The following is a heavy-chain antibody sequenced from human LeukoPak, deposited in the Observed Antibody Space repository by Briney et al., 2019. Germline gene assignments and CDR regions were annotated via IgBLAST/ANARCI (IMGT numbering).Heavy chain of an antibody. CDR1: GFTFSSYA. CDR3: AKDGDYCGGDCYFGTFDI. Sequence: PGGSLRLSCAASGFTFSSYAMSWVRQAPGKGLEWVSTFSGSGGSTYYADSVKGRFTISRGNSKNTLYLQMNSLRAEDTAVFYCAKDGDYCGGDCYFGTFDIWGQGTMVTVTS. D-gene: IGHD2-21*02. V-gene: IGHV3-23*01. CDR2: FSGSGGST. J-gene: IGHJ3*02.